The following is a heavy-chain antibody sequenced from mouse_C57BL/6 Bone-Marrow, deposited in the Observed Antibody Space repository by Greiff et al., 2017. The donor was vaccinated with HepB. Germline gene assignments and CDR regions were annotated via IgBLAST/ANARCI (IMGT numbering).Heavy chain of an antibody. D-gene: IGHD2-4*01. CDR3: AMGEDYDVSDY. CDR1: GYTFTSYW. V-gene: IGHV1-55*01. CDR2: IYPGSGST. J-gene: IGHJ2*01. Sequence: QVQLQQSGAELVKPGASVKMSCKASGYTFTSYWITWVKQRPGQGLEWIGDIYPGSGSTNYNEKFKSKATLTVDTSSSTAYMQLSSLTSEDSAVYYCAMGEDYDVSDYWGQGTTLTVSS.